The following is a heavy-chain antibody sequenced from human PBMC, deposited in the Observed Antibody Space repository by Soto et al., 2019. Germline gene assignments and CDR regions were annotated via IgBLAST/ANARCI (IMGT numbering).Heavy chain of an antibody. V-gene: IGHV1-18*01. J-gene: IGHJ4*02. Sequence: GASVKVSCKTSGYTFSNYGITWVRQAPGQPLEWLGWISLYSDGTNYAQKFQGRVSMTTDTSTTTAYMELRSLRSDDTAVYYCAKGVDTAMATPNDYWGQGTLVTVSS. CDR2: ISLYSDGT. CDR1: GYTFSNYG. CDR3: AKGVDTAMATPNDY. D-gene: IGHD5-18*01.